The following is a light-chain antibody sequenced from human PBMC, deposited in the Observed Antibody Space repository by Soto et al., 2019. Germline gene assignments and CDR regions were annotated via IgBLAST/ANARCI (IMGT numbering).Light chain of an antibody. Sequence: EIVLIPSPGTLSLSPGASYTLYRRASQSISNYLAWYQQKPGQAHRLLIYDASNRATGIPARFTGAGSGTDFSLTISSLEPEEFATYYCKQRSKWPLTVGRGNKVDIK. V-gene: IGKV3-11*01. J-gene: IGKJ4*01. CDR2: DAS. CDR3: KQRSKWPLT. CDR1: QSISNY.